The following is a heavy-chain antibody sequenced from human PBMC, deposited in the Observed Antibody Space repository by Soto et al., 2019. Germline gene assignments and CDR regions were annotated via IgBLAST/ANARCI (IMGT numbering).Heavy chain of an antibody. V-gene: IGHV1-8*01. D-gene: IGHD6-6*01. J-gene: IGHJ5*02. Sequence: GASVKVSCKGSGYTFTSYHINWVRQATGQGLERMGWMNPNSGNTGYAQTLQRRVTMTWDTSISTAYMELSSLRFEDTAMYYCARGHISSTKNWLDPWGQGTLVTVSS. CDR3: ARGHISSTKNWLDP. CDR2: MNPNSGNT. CDR1: GYTFTSYH.